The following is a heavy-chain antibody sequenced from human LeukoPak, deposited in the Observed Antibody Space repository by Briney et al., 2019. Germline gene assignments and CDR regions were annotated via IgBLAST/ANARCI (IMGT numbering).Heavy chain of an antibody. Sequence: PGGSLRLSCAASGFTFDDYAMHWVRQAPGKGLEWVSGISWNSGSIGYADSVKGRFTISRDNAKNSLYLQMNSLRAEDTALYYCAKTAGGSYYAPNWFDPWGQGTLITVSS. V-gene: IGHV3-9*01. CDR2: ISWNSGSI. CDR3: AKTAGGSYYAPNWFDP. J-gene: IGHJ5*02. D-gene: IGHD1-26*01. CDR1: GFTFDDYA.